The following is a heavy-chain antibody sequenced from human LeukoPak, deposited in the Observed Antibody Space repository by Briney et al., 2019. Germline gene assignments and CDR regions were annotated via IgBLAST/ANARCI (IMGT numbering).Heavy chain of an antibody. CDR3: AREVGGDVLLWFGELSDLRYFDY. CDR1: GGSISSSSYY. J-gene: IGHJ4*02. D-gene: IGHD3-10*01. Sequence: SETLSLTCTVSGGSISSSSYYWGCIRQPPGKGLEWIGSIYYSGSTYYNPSLKSRVTISVDTSKNQFSLKLSSVTAADTAVYYCAREVGGDVLLWFGELSDLRYFDYWGQGILVTVSS. CDR2: IYYSGST. V-gene: IGHV4-39*07.